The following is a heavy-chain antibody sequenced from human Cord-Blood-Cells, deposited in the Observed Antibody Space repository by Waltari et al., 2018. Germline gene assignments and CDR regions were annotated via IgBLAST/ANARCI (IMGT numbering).Heavy chain of an antibody. D-gene: IGHD3-22*01. V-gene: IGHV4-39*01. CDR1: GGSISSSSYY. CDR2: IYYSGST. J-gene: IGHJ3*02. CDR3: ARGVGVVVDAFDI. Sequence: QLQLQESGPGLVKPSETLSLTCTVSGGSISSSSYYWGWIRQPPGKGLEWIGSIYYSGSTYYNPALKSRVTISVDTSKNQFSLKLGSVTAADTAVYYCARGVGVVVDAFDIWGQGTMVTVSS.